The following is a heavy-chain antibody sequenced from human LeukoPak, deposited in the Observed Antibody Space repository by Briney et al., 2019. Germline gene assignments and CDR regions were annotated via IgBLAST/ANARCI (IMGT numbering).Heavy chain of an antibody. CDR3: ARGFALDF. J-gene: IGHJ3*01. CDR2: TYYRSKLYY. Sequence: SQTLSLTCGLSGDTVSSNSAAWDWIRQSPSRGLEWLGRTYYRSKLYYDYAVSVKSRITISPDTSKNQFSLQLNSVTADDTAVYYCARGFALDFWGQGTMVTVSS. V-gene: IGHV6-1*01. CDR1: GDTVSSNSAA.